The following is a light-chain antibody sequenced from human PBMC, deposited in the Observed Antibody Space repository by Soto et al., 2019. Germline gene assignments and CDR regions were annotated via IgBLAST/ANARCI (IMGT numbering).Light chain of an antibody. J-gene: IGKJ4*01. CDR2: AAS. CDR1: QSISNW. V-gene: IGKV1-5*01. Sequence: DIQMTQSPSSLPASVGDRVAMTCRASQSISNWLAWYQQKPGKAPKLLIYAASTLQSGVPSRFSGSGSGTDFTLTISCLQSEDFATYYCQQYYSYPLTFGGGTKVDIK. CDR3: QQYYSYPLT.